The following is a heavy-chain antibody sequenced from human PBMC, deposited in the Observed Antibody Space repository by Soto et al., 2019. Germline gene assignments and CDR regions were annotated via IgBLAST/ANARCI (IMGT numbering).Heavy chain of an antibody. D-gene: IGHD1-20*01. J-gene: IGHJ1*01. V-gene: IGHV1-69*01. CDR3: ARDPRSITGTTSSEDFQF. CDR2: IIPIFGIT. CDR1: GGTFSGYA. Sequence: QAHLMQSGAEVKNAGSSVKVSCKASGGTFSGYAISWVRQRPGRGLEWMGGIIPIFGITTYAEKCQGRITLAADESTGTAFMALRSRISEDTAVNYCARDPRSITGTTSSEDFQFWGPGTLVSVSS.